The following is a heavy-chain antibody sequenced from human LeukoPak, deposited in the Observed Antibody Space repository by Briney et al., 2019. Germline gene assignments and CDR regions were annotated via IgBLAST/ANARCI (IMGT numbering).Heavy chain of an antibody. D-gene: IGHD3-10*01. Sequence: GGSLRLSCAASGFTFSSYAMSWVRQAPGKGLEWVSTISTSGGSTYYADSVKGRFTISRDNSKNTLYLQMNSLRAEDTAVYYCARDERCGSGVGGDYWGQGTLVTVSS. CDR2: ISTSGGST. CDR3: ARDERCGSGVGGDY. V-gene: IGHV3-23*01. CDR1: GFTFSSYA. J-gene: IGHJ4*02.